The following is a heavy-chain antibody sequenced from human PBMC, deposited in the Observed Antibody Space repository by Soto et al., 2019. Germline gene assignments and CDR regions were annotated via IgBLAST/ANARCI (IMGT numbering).Heavy chain of an antibody. CDR1: GGTFSTSA. CDR3: ARDKDRLQLGGNYYYILDV. D-gene: IGHD1-1*01. J-gene: IGHJ6*02. Sequence: QVQLVQSGAEVKKPGSSVKVSCKASGGTFSTSAISWVRQAPGQGLEWVGGIMPVFPTPDYAQNFQGRVTITADESTPTADLELTRLRADDTAVYYCARDKDRLQLGGNYYYILDVWGQGTAITVSS. V-gene: IGHV1-69*12. CDR2: IMPVFPTP.